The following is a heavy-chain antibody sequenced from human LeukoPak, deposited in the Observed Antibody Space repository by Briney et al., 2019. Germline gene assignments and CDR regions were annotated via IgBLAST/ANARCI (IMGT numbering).Heavy chain of an antibody. CDR1: GGSISSSSYY. CDR2: IYYSGST. D-gene: IGHD4-11*01. V-gene: IGHV4-39*01. Sequence: SETLSLTCTVSGGSISSSSYYWGWIRQPPGKGLEWIGSIYYSGSTYYNPSPKSRVTISVDTSKNQFSLKLSSVTAADTAVYYCASEPYSNYDYYYYMDVWGKGTTVTVSS. J-gene: IGHJ6*03. CDR3: ASEPYSNYDYYYYMDV.